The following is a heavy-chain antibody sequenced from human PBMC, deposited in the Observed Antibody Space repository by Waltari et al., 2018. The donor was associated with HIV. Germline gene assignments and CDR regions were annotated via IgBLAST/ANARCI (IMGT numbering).Heavy chain of an antibody. D-gene: IGHD6-6*01. Sequence: QVQLQESGPGLVKPSETLSLTCAVSGYSISSGFHRVWFRQPPGKGLEWIGSIYHSGNTFYSPSLKSRVTMSVDTSKNQFSLKLSSVTAADTAMYYCARGGRYSSSLAELDFWGQGTLVTVSS. CDR2: IYHSGNT. J-gene: IGHJ4*02. V-gene: IGHV4-38-2*01. CDR1: GYSISSGFH. CDR3: ARGGRYSSSLAELDF.